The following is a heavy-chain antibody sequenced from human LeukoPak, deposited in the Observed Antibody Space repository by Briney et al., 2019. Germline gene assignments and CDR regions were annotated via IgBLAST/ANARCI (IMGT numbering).Heavy chain of an antibody. D-gene: IGHD4-23*01. CDR2: INHSGST. CDR1: GGSFSGYY. V-gene: IGHV4-34*01. CDR3: ARAPDYGGNSGDFDY. J-gene: IGHJ4*02. Sequence: SETLSLTCAVYGGSFSGYYWSWIRQPPGKGLEWIGEINHSGSTNYNPSLKSRVTISVDTSKNQFSLKLSSVTAADTAVYYCARAPDYGGNSGDFDYGGQGTLVPVSS.